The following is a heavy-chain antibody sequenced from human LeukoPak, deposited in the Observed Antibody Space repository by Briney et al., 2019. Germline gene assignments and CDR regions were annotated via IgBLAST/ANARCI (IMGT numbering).Heavy chain of an antibody. V-gene: IGHV3-21*04. J-gene: IGHJ4*02. Sequence: GGSLRLSCAASGFTFSSYSMNWVRQAPGKGLEWVSSISSSSSYMYYADSVKGRFTISRDNAKNSLYMQVNSLRSDDTAVYYCARDFTVGATSPFDYWGQGTLVTVSS. D-gene: IGHD1-26*01. CDR3: ARDFTVGATSPFDY. CDR1: GFTFSSYS. CDR2: ISSSSSYM.